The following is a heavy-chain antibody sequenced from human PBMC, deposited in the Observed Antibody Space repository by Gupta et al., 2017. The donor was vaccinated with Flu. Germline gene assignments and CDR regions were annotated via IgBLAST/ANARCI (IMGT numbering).Heavy chain of an antibody. CDR1: GDSFGPFY. J-gene: IGHJ3*02. D-gene: IGHD2-21*01. CDR2: IYYTGRT. Sequence: QVQLQESGPGLVKPSETLSLACSVSGDSFGPFYWSWVRQPPGGGLEWIGYIYYTGRTNYNPSFQSRLTISIDTSKNQFSLSLASVTAADTAVYFCARVSCAGGTCNSEGSDSFDIWGHGTVVTVSS. CDR3: ARVSCAGGTCNSEGSDSFDI. V-gene: IGHV4-59*01.